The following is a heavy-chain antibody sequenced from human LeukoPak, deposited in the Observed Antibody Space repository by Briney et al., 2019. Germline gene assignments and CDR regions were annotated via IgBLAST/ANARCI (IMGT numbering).Heavy chain of an antibody. D-gene: IGHD6-13*01. V-gene: IGHV3-7*01. CDR3: ARGGRTGQLEYYYYYMDV. J-gene: IGHJ6*03. Sequence: WGSLRLSCAASGFTVSSNYMSWVRQAPGKGLEWVANIKQDGSEKYYVDSVKGRFTISRDNAKNSLYLQMNSLRAEDTAVYYCARGGRTGQLEYYYYYMDVWGKGTTVTVSS. CDR2: IKQDGSEK. CDR1: GFTVSSNY.